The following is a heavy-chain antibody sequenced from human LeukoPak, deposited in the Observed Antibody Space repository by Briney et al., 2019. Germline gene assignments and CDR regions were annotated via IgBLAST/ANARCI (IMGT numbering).Heavy chain of an antibody. CDR1: GYTFTSYD. J-gene: IGHJ4*02. Sequence: GASVKVSCKASGYTFTSYDINWVRQATGQGLEWMGWMNPNSGNTGYAQKFQGRVTMTRNTSISTAYMELSSLRSEDTAVYYCARGAGGYCGGDCCWDYWGQGTLVTVSS. D-gene: IGHD2-21*02. CDR2: MNPNSGNT. V-gene: IGHV1-8*01. CDR3: ARGAGGYCGGDCCWDY.